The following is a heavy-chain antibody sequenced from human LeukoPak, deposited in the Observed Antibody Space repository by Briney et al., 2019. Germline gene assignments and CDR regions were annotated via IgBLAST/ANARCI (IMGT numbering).Heavy chain of an antibody. CDR3: AKRDSKSSGYSFDH. J-gene: IGHJ4*02. V-gene: IGHV3-30*02. D-gene: IGHD3-22*01. Sequence: GGSLRLSCAAFGFTFSSYGMHWVRQAPGKGLEWVAFIPYDGAYKYYADSVKGRFTISRDDSKNMVYLQVNSLRPEDTAVYYCAKRDSKSSGYSFDHWGQGTLVTVSS. CDR2: IPYDGAYK. CDR1: GFTFSSYG.